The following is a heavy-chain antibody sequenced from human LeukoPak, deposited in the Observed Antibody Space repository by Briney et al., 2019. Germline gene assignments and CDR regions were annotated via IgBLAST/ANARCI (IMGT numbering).Heavy chain of an antibody. J-gene: IGHJ3*02. CDR2: IYYSGST. CDR3: AKSNGYGLIDI. CDR1: GGSISSYY. D-gene: IGHD3-22*01. V-gene: IGHV4-59*12. Sequence: NPSETLSLTCTVSGGSISSYYWSWIRQPPGKGLEWIGYIYYSGSTNYNPSLKSRVTISVDASRNQFSLKLNSATAADTAVYYCAKSNGYGLIDIWGQGTMVTVSS.